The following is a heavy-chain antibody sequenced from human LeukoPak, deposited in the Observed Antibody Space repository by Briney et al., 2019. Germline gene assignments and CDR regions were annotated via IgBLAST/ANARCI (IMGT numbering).Heavy chain of an antibody. CDR1: EFTFNTYT. CDR2: ISGSSGII. D-gene: IGHD3-22*01. CDR3: ARGSTYYESSGRVPFDY. J-gene: IGHJ4*02. Sequence: PGGSLRLSCAASEFTFNTYTMNWVRQAPGKGLEWVSYISGSSGIIDYADSARGRFTISRDNAKNSLYLQMNSLRAEDTAVYYCARGSTYYESSGRVPFDYWGQGTLVTVSS. V-gene: IGHV3-48*01.